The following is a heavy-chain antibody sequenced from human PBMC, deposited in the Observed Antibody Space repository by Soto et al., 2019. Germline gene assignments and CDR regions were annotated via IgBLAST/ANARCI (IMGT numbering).Heavy chain of an antibody. CDR1: GGSTSDKSYF. V-gene: IGHV4-39*01. CDR3: ARQRLLRLKPDFDI. CDR2: MYYSGSS. Sequence: SETLALTFSVPGGSTSDKSYFWGWVRQSPGKGLEWIGSMYYSGSSYYNPSLKSRVAIPVDTSRNQFSLKLRSVTAADTAVYFCARQRLLRLKPDFDIWGQGTLVTVSS. J-gene: IGHJ4*02. D-gene: IGHD2-21*02.